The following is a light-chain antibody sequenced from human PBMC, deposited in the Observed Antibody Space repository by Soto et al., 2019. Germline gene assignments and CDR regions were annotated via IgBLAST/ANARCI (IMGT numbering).Light chain of an antibody. CDR2: DVS. V-gene: IGKV3-20*01. CDR1: QSVSSGY. Sequence: EIVLTQSPGTLSLSPGERATLSCRASQSVSSGYLAWYQQKPGQAPRLLIYDVSSIATGIPDRFSGSGSGTDFTLSISRLEPEDSAVYYCQQYGSSVGGTFGGGNKVEI. J-gene: IGKJ4*01. CDR3: QQYGSSVGGT.